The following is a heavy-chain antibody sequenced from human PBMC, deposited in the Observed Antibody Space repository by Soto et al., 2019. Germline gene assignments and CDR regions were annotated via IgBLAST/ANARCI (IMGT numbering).Heavy chain of an antibody. CDR2: VSHDGRNT. J-gene: IGHJ4*02. D-gene: IGHD6-19*01. Sequence: VPLVESGGGVVQPGRSLRLSCAASGFTFSDYAMHWVRQAPGKGLEWVAVVSHDGRNTHYADSVKGRFTISSDSSKNTVSLEMTSLRAEDTAVYYCAKGGRQWLVTSDFNYWGQGALVTVSS. CDR3: AKGGRQWLVTSDFNY. V-gene: IGHV3-30*18. CDR1: GFTFSDYA.